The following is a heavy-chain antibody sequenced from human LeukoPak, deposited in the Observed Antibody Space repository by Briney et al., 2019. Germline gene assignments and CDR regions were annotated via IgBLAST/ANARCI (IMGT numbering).Heavy chain of an antibody. Sequence: GASVKVSCKASGYTFTGYHMHWVRQAPGQGLEWMGWINPNTGDTNYAQKFQGRVTMTRDTSISAAYMELSWLRSDDTAVYYCARDWRGYSGYNYWGQGTLVTVSS. D-gene: IGHD5-12*01. CDR2: INPNTGDT. CDR1: GYTFTGYH. J-gene: IGHJ4*02. V-gene: IGHV1-2*02. CDR3: ARDWRGYSGYNY.